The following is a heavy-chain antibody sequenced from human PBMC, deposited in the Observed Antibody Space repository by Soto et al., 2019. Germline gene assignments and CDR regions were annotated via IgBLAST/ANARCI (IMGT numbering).Heavy chain of an antibody. J-gene: IGHJ3*02. V-gene: IGHV6-1*01. Sequence: SQTLSLTCAISGDSVSSNSVAWNWIRQSPSRGLEWLGRTYYRSKWYNDYGVTVKGRITINPDTSKNQFSLQLNSVTPEDTAVYYCARGRFNAFGIWVQGTMVTVSS. D-gene: IGHD3-3*01. CDR1: GDSVSSNSVA. CDR3: ARGRFNAFGI. CDR2: TYYRSKWYN.